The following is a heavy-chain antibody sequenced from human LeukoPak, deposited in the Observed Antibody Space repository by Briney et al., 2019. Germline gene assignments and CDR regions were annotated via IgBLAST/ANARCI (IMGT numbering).Heavy chain of an antibody. V-gene: IGHV1-18*01. J-gene: IGHJ5*02. D-gene: IGHD3-10*01. Sequence: APVKVSCKASGYTFTRYGISWVRQAPGQGLEWMGWISAYNGNTNYAQKFQGRVTMTTDTSTSTAYMEVRSLRSDDTAVYYCARDPRSYYGSGSYYTGYNWFDPWGQGTLVTVSS. CDR3: ARDPRSYYGSGSYYTGYNWFDP. CDR2: ISAYNGNT. CDR1: GYTFTRYG.